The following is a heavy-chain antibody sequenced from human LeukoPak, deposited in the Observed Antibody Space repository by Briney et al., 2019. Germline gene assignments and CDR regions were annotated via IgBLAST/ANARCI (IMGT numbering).Heavy chain of an antibody. CDR2: IKGDGSEK. J-gene: IGHJ4*02. CDR3: AMFGLVAAIDS. D-gene: IGHD5-12*01. CDR1: GFTFSSYW. V-gene: IGHV3-7*02. Sequence: GGSLRLSCAASGFTFSSYWMTWVRQAPGRGLEWVANIKGDGSEKYYADSVRGQFTISRDNAKNSLYLQMNSLRAEHTAVYYCAMFGLVAAIDSWGQGTLVTVSS.